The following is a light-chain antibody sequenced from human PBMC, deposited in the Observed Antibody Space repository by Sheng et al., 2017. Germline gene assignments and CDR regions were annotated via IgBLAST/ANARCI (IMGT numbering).Light chain of an antibody. Sequence: QSVLTQPPSVSAAPGQKVTISCSGSNSNIGSNYVSWYQELPGTAPKLLIYENNKRPSAIPDRFSGSKSGTSATLDITGLQTGDEADYYCGTWDNSLSAVLFGGRDPARPS. J-gene: IGLJ2*01. CDR3: GTWDNSLSAVL. V-gene: IGLV1-51*01. CDR1: NSNIGSNY. CDR2: ENN.